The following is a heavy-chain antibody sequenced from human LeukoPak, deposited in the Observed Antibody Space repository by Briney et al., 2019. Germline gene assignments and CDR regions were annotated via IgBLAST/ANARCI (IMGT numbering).Heavy chain of an antibody. J-gene: IGHJ4*02. V-gene: IGHV3-30-3*01. Sequence: GGSLRLSCADSGFTFSSYAMHWVRQAPGKGLEWVAVISYDGSNKYYADSVKGRFTISRDNSKNSLYLQMNSLRAEDTAVYYCARGPGGSYWGATDYWGQGTLVTVSS. CDR1: GFTFSSYA. CDR3: ARGPGGSYWGATDY. D-gene: IGHD1-26*01. CDR2: ISYDGSNK.